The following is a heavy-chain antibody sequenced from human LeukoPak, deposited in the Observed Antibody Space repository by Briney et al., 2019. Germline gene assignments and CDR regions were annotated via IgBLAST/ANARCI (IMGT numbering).Heavy chain of an antibody. CDR1: GYIFTSYD. J-gene: IGHJ4*02. CDR2: MNPNSGNT. Sequence: ASVQVSCKASGYIFTSYDINWVGQATGQGREGMGWMNPNSGNTGFAQKLQGRGTITRNSSISTASLELSSLRSEDTAVYYCARARRLRFLEWLTANPRSYYFDYWGQGTLVTVSS. V-gene: IGHV1-8*03. D-gene: IGHD3-3*01. CDR3: ARARRLRFLEWLTANPRSYYFDY.